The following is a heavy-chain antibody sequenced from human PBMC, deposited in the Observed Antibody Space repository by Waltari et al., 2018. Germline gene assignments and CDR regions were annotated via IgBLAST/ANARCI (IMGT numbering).Heavy chain of an antibody. D-gene: IGHD3-3*01. CDR2: LNPGGGSA. CDR3: SRGRGGFRFGSFDI. V-gene: IGHV1-46*02. J-gene: IGHJ3*02. CDR1: TYTLDSFY. Sequence: QVHLVQSGAEVKKTGASVRISCTASTYTLDSFYINWVRQAPGQGLEGMGILNPGGGSATYAQSLQGRVTMTRDKSTGTVYMELRSCRADDTAMYYCSRGRGGFRFGSFDIWGQGTLVTVSS.